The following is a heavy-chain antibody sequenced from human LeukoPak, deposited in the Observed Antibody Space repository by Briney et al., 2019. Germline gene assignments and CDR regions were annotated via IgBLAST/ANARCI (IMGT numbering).Heavy chain of an antibody. J-gene: IGHJ4*02. V-gene: IGHV3-33*01. CDR1: GFTFSSYG. CDR2: IWYDGSNK. Sequence: GRSLRLSCAASGFTFSSYGMHWVRQAPGKGLEWVAVIWYDGSNKYYADSVKGRFTISRDNSKNTLYLQMNSLRAEDTAVYYCARDHYDSSGYPIFDYWGQGTLVTVSS. D-gene: IGHD3-22*01. CDR3: ARDHYDSSGYPIFDY.